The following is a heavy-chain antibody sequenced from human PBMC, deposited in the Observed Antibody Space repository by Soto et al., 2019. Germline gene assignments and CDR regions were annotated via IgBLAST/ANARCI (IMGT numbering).Heavy chain of an antibody. V-gene: IGHV4-31*03. Sequence: QVQLQESGPGVVKPSQTLSLICTVSGDSMNSGAYYWSWIRQHPGQGLEWIGDIYSSAGNSYTPSFYPSIQSRVSMSMDMSENQLSLEVASVTAADTAVYYCARRHDILTGPDGVTVGGPGTLV. J-gene: IGHJ3*01. D-gene: IGHD3-9*01. CDR3: ARRHDILTGPDGVTV. CDR1: GDSMNSGAYY. CDR2: IYSSAGNSYTP.